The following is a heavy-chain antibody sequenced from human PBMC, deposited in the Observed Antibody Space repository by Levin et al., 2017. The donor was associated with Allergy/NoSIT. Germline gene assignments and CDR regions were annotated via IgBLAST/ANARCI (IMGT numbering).Heavy chain of an antibody. D-gene: IGHD4-17*01. V-gene: IGHV3-30-3*01. Sequence: TGGSLRLSCAASGFTFSSYAIHWVRQAPGKGLEWVAVISYDGSNKYYADSVKGRFTISRDNSKNTLYLQMNSLRAEDTAVYYCARGPYGDYGGYYYGMDVWGQGTTVTVSS. J-gene: IGHJ6*02. CDR1: GFTFSSYA. CDR3: ARGPYGDYGGYYYGMDV. CDR2: ISYDGSNK.